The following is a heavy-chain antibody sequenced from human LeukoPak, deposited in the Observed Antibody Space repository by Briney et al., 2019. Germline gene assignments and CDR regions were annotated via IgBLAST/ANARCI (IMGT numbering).Heavy chain of an antibody. CDR1: GYTFTSYY. CDR3: ARQSITIFGVVILFDY. Sequence: ASVKVSCKASGYTFTSYYMHWVRQAPGQGLEWMGLINPSGGSTSYAQKFQGRVTMTRDTSTSTVYMELSSLGSEDTAVYYCARQSITIFGVVILFDYWGQGTLVTVSS. V-gene: IGHV1-46*01. CDR2: INPSGGST. D-gene: IGHD3-3*01. J-gene: IGHJ4*02.